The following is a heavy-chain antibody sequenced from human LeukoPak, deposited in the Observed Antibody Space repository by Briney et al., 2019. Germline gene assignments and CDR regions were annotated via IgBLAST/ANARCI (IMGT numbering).Heavy chain of an antibody. Sequence: GGSLRLSCAASGFTFSSYWMHWVRQAPGKGLEWVSVIYSGGSTYYADSVKGRFTISRDNSKNTLYLQMNSLRAEDTAVYYCARGGVGSGYSTPGGVYWGQGTLVTVSS. J-gene: IGHJ4*02. V-gene: IGHV3-66*01. CDR3: ARGGVGSGYSTPGGVY. CDR1: GFTFSSYW. D-gene: IGHD5-18*01. CDR2: IYSGGST.